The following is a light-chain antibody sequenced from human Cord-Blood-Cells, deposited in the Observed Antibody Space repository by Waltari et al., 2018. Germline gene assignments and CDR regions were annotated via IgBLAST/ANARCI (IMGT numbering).Light chain of an antibody. CDR3: QQYNMWPWRT. CDR1: QSVSST. Sequence: EIVMTQSQATLSVSPGERATLSCRASQSVSSTLAWYQQKPGQAPRRLIYGASTMATYIPARFSSREYGKEHILTISSLQSEDFAVSDCQQYNMWPWRTSGAGTKVKLK. V-gene: IGKV3-15*01. J-gene: IGKJ4*02. CDR2: GAS.